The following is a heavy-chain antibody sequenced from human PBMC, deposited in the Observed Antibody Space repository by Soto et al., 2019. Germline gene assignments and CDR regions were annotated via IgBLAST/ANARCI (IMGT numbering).Heavy chain of an antibody. CDR2: ISYDGSNK. V-gene: IGHV3-30-3*01. Sequence: QVQLVESGGGVVQPGRSLRLSCAASGFTFSSYAMNWVRQAPGKGLECVAVISYDGSNKYYADSVKGRFTISRDNSKNTLYLQMNSLRPEDTAVYYCATGGMAVAGASLSFALGDYWGQGTLVTVSS. CDR3: ATGGMAVAGASLSFALGDY. CDR1: GFTFSSYA. D-gene: IGHD6-19*01. J-gene: IGHJ4*02.